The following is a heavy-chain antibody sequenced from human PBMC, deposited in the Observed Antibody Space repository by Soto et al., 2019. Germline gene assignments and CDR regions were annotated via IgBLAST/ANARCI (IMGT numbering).Heavy chain of an antibody. CDR2: IIPIFGTA. J-gene: IGHJ5*02. Sequence: QVQLVQSGAEVKKPGSSVKVSCKASGGTFSSYAISWVRQAPGQVLEWMGGIIPIFGTANYAQKFLGRVTITADESTGTAYMELSSLRSEDTAVYYCARGPCSSTSCYYDPWGQGTLVTVSS. CDR1: GGTFSSYA. CDR3: ARGPCSSTSCYYDP. D-gene: IGHD2-2*01. V-gene: IGHV1-69*01.